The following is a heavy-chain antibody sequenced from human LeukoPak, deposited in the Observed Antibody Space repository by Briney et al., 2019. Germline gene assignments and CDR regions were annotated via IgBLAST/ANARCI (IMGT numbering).Heavy chain of an antibody. CDR1: GSTFRSYG. D-gene: IGHD3-10*01. V-gene: IGHV1-8*02. Sequence: APRKVSCKAFGSTFRSYGINWVRKANGKGLEGMGWMNPNSGDTGYTPRFQGRVTMTRDTSISTAYMELSSLRSEDTAVYYCARGPYGTGSHFDFWGQGTLVTVSS. CDR3: ARGPYGTGSHFDF. J-gene: IGHJ4*02. CDR2: MNPNSGDT.